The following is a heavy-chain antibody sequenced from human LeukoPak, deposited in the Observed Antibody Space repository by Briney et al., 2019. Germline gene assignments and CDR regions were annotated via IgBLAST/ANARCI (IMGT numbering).Heavy chain of an antibody. J-gene: IGHJ6*02. V-gene: IGHV5-51*01. D-gene: IGHD3-10*01. CDR3: ARQGPYPASSGSSQYYYYYGMDV. Sequence: GASLQISCKGSGSIFTSYWIGWVRQLPGKGLEWMGIIYPGDSDTRYSPSFQSQVTISADKSISTAYLQWSSLKASDTAMYYCARQGPYPASSGSSQYYYYYGMDVWGQGTTVTVSS. CDR1: GSIFTSYW. CDR2: IYPGDSDT.